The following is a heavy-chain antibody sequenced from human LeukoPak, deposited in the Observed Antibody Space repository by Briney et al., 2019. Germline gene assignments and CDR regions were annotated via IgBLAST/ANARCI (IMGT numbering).Heavy chain of an antibody. V-gene: IGHV1-2*06. CDR3: ASAKVGSSWTY. Sequence: GASVKVSCKASGYTFTGYYMHWVRQAPGQGLGWMGRINPNSGGTNYAQKFQGRVTMTRDTSISTAYMELSRLRSDDTAVCYCASAKVGSSWTYWGQGTLVTVSS. J-gene: IGHJ4*02. CDR2: INPNSGGT. D-gene: IGHD6-13*01. CDR1: GYTFTGYY.